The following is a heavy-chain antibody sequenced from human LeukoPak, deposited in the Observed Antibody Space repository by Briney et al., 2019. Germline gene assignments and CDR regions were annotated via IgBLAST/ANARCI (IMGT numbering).Heavy chain of an antibody. CDR1: GFTFGSYA. V-gene: IGHV3-23*01. J-gene: IGHJ1*01. CDR3: AKVPTSRIERLRSQYFQH. CDR2: ISGSGGST. D-gene: IGHD1-26*01. Sequence: PGGSLRLSCAASGFTFGSYAMGWVRQAPGKGLEWVSDISGSGGSTYYADSVKGRFTISRDNSKNTLYLQMNSLRAEDTAVYYCAKVPTSRIERLRSQYFQHWGQGTLVTVSS.